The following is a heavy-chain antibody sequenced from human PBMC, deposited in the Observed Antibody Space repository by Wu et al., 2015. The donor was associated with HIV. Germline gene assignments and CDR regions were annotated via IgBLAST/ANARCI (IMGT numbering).Heavy chain of an antibody. V-gene: IGHV1-8*02. CDR1: GYTFTSFN. Sequence: QVQLVQSGTVVQKPGTSVRASCKISGYTFTSFNINWIRQVHGRGLEWMGWMDPKSGSAAFGRTFQGRVSMTRNNSISTAYLELSRVTSDDTAIYYCARVGVLLTSAQLLEYFQHWGQGTRVVVSS. J-gene: IGHJ1*01. D-gene: IGHD5-24*01. CDR3: ARVGVLLTSAQLLEYFQH. CDR2: MDPKSGSA.